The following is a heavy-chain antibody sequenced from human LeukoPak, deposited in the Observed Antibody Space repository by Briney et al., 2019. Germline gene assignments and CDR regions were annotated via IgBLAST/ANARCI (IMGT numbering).Heavy chain of an antibody. CDR3: AKDLLPAVAEALWYFDY. Sequence: QPGGSLRLSCAASGFTFSSYWMSWVRQAPGKGLEWVANIKQHGSEKYYVDSVKGRFTISRDNAKKSLYLQMNSLRAEDTAVYYCAKDLLPAVAEALWYFDYWGQGTLVTVSS. D-gene: IGHD6-19*01. CDR2: IKQHGSEK. CDR1: GFTFSSYW. J-gene: IGHJ4*02. V-gene: IGHV3-7*01.